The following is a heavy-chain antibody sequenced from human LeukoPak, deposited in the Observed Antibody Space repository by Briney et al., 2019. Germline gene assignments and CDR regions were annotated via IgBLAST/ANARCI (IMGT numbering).Heavy chain of an antibody. CDR3: ARGAVAGFQLFDP. J-gene: IGHJ5*02. D-gene: IGHD6-19*01. CDR1: GGSFSSYY. Sequence: AEPLSFTCTVSGGSFSSYYWSWIRQPPGKGLEWIGYIYYSGSTNYNPSLKSRVTISVDPSKNPFSLKLSSVTAADTAVYYCARGAVAGFQLFDPWGQGTLVTVSS. CDR2: IYYSGST. V-gene: IGHV4-59*01.